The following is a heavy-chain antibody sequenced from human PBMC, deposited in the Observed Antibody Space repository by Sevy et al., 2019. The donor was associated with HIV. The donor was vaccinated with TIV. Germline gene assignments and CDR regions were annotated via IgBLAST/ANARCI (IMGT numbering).Heavy chain of an antibody. V-gene: IGHV4-4*02. CDR2: IYHSGST. D-gene: IGHD3-3*01. CDR1: GGSISSSNW. CDR3: ARGVSLFPIHAVVIPHFGY. J-gene: IGHJ4*02. Sequence: SETLSLTCAVSGGSISSSNWWSWVRQPPGKGLEWIGEIYHSGSTKYNPSLKSRVTISVDKSKNQFSLKLSSVTAADRAVYYCARGVSLFPIHAVVIPHFGYWGQGTLVADSS.